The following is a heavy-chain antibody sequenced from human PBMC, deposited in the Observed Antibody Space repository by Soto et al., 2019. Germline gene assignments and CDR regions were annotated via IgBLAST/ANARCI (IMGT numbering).Heavy chain of an antibody. Sequence: SETLSLTCTVSGGSISSGGYYWSWIRQHPGKGLEWIGYIYYSGSTYYNPSLKSRVTISVDTSKNQFSLKLSSVTAADTAVYYCARDKMRAPITFGGVIGPDYYYGMDVWGQGTTVTVSS. V-gene: IGHV4-31*03. CDR3: ARDKMRAPITFGGVIGPDYYYGMDV. CDR2: IYYSGST. CDR1: GGSISSGGYY. D-gene: IGHD3-16*02. J-gene: IGHJ6*02.